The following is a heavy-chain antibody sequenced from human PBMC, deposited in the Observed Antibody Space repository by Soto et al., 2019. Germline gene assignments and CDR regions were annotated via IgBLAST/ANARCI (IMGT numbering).Heavy chain of an antibody. Sequence: GGSLRLSCAVSGFRFRDYWMSWVRQAPGKGLEWVANIKQDESDKYYVDSVKGRFAISRDNAKNALYLQMNSLRVEDTAVYYCAAYCYTMTCTHFHGYSWGQGTQVTVSS. V-gene: IGHV3-7*03. CDR1: GFRFRDYW. D-gene: IGHD3-16*02. CDR3: AAYCYTMTCTHFHGYS. CDR2: IKQDESDK. J-gene: IGHJ5*02.